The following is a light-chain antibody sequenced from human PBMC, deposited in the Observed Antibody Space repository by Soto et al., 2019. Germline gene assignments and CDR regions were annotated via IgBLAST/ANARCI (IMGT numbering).Light chain of an antibody. V-gene: IGLV2-14*03. CDR1: SSDVGGYNY. CDR3: SSYTASSTLV. J-gene: IGLJ1*01. CDR2: EVS. Sequence: QSPLTQPASVSGSPGQSITISCTGTSSDVGGYNYVSWSQQHPGKAPKLLISEVSNRPSGVSNRFSGSKSGNTASLTISGLQADDEADYYCSSYTASSTLVFGTGTKLTVL.